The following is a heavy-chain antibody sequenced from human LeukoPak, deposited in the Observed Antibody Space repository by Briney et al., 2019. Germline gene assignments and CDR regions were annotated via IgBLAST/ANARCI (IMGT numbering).Heavy chain of an antibody. D-gene: IGHD3-16*01. CDR3: ARDGAHWGLGLPDY. Sequence: KPSETLSLTCAVSGGSISSYYWTWIRQSPGKGLEWIGYIYYNGSTNFNPSLKGRVTLSVDTSKNQFSLNLRSVTAADTAVYYCARDGAHWGLGLPDYWGQGTLVAVSS. J-gene: IGHJ4*02. CDR1: GGSISSYY. V-gene: IGHV4-59*01. CDR2: IYYNGST.